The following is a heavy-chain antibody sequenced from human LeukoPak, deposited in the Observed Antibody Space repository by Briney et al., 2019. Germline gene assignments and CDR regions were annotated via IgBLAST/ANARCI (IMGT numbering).Heavy chain of an antibody. Sequence: ASVKVSCKAAVYTFTTYYIHCVRRSAGQGLEGRGGMEPSSSGTSYAQNCQCRVTVPGETSMSTVYMELSRLTSEDTAVFYCERSRDGYHSRDYYFDYWGQGTLVTVSS. V-gene: IGHV1-46*01. CDR3: ERSRDGYHSRDYYFDY. CDR2: MEPSSSGT. J-gene: IGHJ4*02. CDR1: VYTFTTYY. D-gene: IGHD5-24*01.